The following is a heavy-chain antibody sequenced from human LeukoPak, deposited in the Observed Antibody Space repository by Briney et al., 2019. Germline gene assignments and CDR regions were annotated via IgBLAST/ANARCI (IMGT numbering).Heavy chain of an antibody. CDR1: GFTFTSSA. CDR3: AAAGGYTTFMDV. D-gene: IGHD6-25*01. V-gene: IGHV1-58*01. J-gene: IGHJ6*03. Sequence: SVKVSCKASGFTFTSSAVQWVRQARGQRLEWIGWIVVGSGNTNYAQKFQERVTITRDMSTSTAYMELSSLRSEDTAVYYCAAAGGYTTFMDVWGKGTTVTVSS. CDR2: IVVGSGNT.